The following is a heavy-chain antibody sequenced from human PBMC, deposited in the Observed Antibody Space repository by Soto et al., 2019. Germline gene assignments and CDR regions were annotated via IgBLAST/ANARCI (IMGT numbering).Heavy chain of an antibody. V-gene: IGHV1-24*01. Sequence: ASVKVSCKVSGYTLTELSMHWVRQAPGKGLEWMGGFDPEDGETIYAQKFQGRVTMTEDTSTDTAYMELSSLRSEDTAVYYCATYPAELRLYYMDVWGKGTTVTVSS. CDR2: FDPEDGET. CDR1: GYTLTELS. J-gene: IGHJ6*03. D-gene: IGHD1-26*01. CDR3: ATYPAELRLYYMDV.